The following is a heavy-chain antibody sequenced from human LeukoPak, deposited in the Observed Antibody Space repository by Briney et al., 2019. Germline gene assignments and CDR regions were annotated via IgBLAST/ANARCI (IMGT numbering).Heavy chain of an antibody. CDR1: GGSISSYY. CDR3: ARDRGYGDYVLSEGWFDP. CDR2: IYTSGST. V-gene: IGHV4-4*07. Sequence: SETLSLTYTVSGGSISSYYWSWIRQPAGKGLEWIGRIYTSGSTNYNPSLKSRVTMSVDTSKNQFSLKLSSVTAADTAVYYCARDRGYGDYVLSEGWFDPWGQGTLVTVSS. J-gene: IGHJ5*02. D-gene: IGHD4-17*01.